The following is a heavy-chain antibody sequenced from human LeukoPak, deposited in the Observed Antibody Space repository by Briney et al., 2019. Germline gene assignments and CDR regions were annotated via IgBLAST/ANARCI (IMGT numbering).Heavy chain of an antibody. D-gene: IGHD6-13*01. V-gene: IGHV4-39*07. J-gene: IGHJ5*02. CDR1: GGSISSSSYY. Sequence: SETLSLTCTVSGGSISSSSYYWGWIRQPPGKGLEWIGSIYYSGSTYYNPSLKSRVTISVDTSKNQFSLKLSSVTAADTAVYYCARVYPGAAAGILGSSLSGWFDPWGQGTLVTVSS. CDR3: ARVYPGAAAGILGSSLSGWFDP. CDR2: IYYSGST.